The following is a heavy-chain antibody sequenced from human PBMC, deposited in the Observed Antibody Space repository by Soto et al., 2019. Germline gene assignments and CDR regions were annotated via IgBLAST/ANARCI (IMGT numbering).Heavy chain of an antibody. J-gene: IGHJ4*02. CDR3: ARRLGTAGSFDY. Sequence: QVQLQESGPGLVKPSQTLSLTCTASGGSISSGNYYWSWIRQQPGKGLEWIGYIYYGASTYYNPSLKSRVAISVDTSKNQFYLTLTAVSDEDTDVYYCARRLGTAGSFDYWGQGTLVTVSS. CDR2: IYYGAST. CDR1: GGSISSGNYY. D-gene: IGHD7-27*01. V-gene: IGHV4-31*03.